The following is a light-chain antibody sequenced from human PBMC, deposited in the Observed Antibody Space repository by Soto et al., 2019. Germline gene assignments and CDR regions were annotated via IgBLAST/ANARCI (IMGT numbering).Light chain of an antibody. J-gene: IGKJ5*01. CDR3: QHYGSTPNT. Sequence: EIVLTQSPGTLSLSPGERATLSCRASQSVSSSYLAWYQQKPGQAPRLLIYGASSRATGIPDRFSGSGSGTGFALTISRLEPEDFAVYYCQHYGSTPNTFGQRTPPEMK. CDR2: GAS. V-gene: IGKV3-20*01. CDR1: QSVSSSY.